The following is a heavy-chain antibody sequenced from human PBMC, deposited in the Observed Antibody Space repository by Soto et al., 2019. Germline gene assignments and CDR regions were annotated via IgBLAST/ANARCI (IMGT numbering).Heavy chain of an antibody. CDR2: MDYSGST. CDR1: GGSISASSYY. Sequence: SETLSLTCTVSGGSISASSYYWGWIRQPPGKGLEWIGSMDYSGSTYYNPSLKSRDTISVDTSKNQFSLKLSSLTAADTAVYYCARRQWARIFGCWGQGTLVTVSS. CDR3: ARRQWARIFGC. D-gene: IGHD6-19*01. J-gene: IGHJ4*02. V-gene: IGHV4-39*01.